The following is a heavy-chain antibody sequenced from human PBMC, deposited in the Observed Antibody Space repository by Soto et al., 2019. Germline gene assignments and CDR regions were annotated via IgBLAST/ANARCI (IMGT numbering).Heavy chain of an antibody. J-gene: IGHJ3*02. CDR2: IIPIFGTA. CDR3: ATPATAMVLDAFDI. CDR1: GGTFSSYA. Sequence: SVKVSCKASGGTFSSYAISWVRQAPGQGLEWMGGIIPIFGTANYAQKFQGRVTITADESTSTAYMELSSLRSEDTAVYYCATPATAMVLDAFDIWGQGTMVTVSS. D-gene: IGHD5-18*01. V-gene: IGHV1-69*13.